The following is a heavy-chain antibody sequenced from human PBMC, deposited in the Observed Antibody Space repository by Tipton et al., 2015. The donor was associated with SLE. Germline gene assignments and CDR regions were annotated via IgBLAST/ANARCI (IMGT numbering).Heavy chain of an antibody. D-gene: IGHD6-13*01. CDR1: GFTFNSYG. CDR3: AKDHGAGTY. J-gene: IGHJ4*02. V-gene: IGHV3-30*02. Sequence: QLVQSGGGVVQPGGSLRLSCSASGFTFNSYGMHWVRQAPGKGLEWVTYILPDGSNKHYAGSVKGRFTVSRDNSKNTLYLQMNSLRAEDTAVYYCAKDHGAGTYWGQGTLVTVSS. CDR2: ILPDGSNK.